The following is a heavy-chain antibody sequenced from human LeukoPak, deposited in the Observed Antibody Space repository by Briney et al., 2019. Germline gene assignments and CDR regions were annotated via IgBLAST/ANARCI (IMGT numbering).Heavy chain of an antibody. CDR1: GGTFSSYA. J-gene: IGHJ6*02. Sequence: ASVKVSCKASGGTFSSYAISWVRQATGQGLEWMGWMNPNSGNTGYAQKFLGRVTMTRNTSISTAYMELSSLRSEDTAVYYCARVGVDYDILTGYRTYGMDVWGQGTTVTVSS. CDR2: MNPNSGNT. D-gene: IGHD3-9*01. V-gene: IGHV1-8*02. CDR3: ARVGVDYDILTGYRTYGMDV.